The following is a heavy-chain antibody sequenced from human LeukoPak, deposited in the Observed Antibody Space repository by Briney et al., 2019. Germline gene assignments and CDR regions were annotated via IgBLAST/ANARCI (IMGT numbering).Heavy chain of an antibody. CDR1: GFTFNSYW. CDR2: INGDASRT. V-gene: IGHV3-74*01. Sequence: GGSLRLSCVASGFTFNSYWMHWVHQAPGKGLVWVSRINGDASRTAYADSVKGRFTISRDNARSTLYLQMNSLRADDTAVFYCVRAGDYWGQGTLVTVSS. J-gene: IGHJ4*02. CDR3: VRAGDY.